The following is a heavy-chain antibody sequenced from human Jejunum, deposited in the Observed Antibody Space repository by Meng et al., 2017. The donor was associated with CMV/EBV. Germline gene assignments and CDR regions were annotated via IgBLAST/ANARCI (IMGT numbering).Heavy chain of an antibody. D-gene: IGHD3-10*01. V-gene: IGHV3-53*01. J-gene: IGHJ4*02. Sequence: EAQPWEVGGGWTLPGASLGSLCAVSGCSVRGDFFSRVRQAPGRGLGWVSLLYNHGTVYYADSVKGRFTISRDNAKDTLYLEMNNLRAEDTAVYYCARDKDGTYLDYWGRGTLVTVSS. CDR2: LYNHGTV. CDR3: ARDKDGTYLDY. CDR1: GCSVRGDF.